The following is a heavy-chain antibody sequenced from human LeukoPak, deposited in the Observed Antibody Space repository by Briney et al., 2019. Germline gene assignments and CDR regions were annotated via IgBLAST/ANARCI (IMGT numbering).Heavy chain of an antibody. CDR1: GYIFTTYY. CDR3: ASGHPGDRQWLVEGAQTSNKYFDY. V-gene: IGHV1-46*01. J-gene: IGHJ4*02. D-gene: IGHD6-19*01. CDR2: INPSDGST. Sequence: ASVKVSCKASGYIFTTYYMHWVRQAPGQGLEWMGVINPSDGSTNYAQRFQGRVTFTSDTSATVVYMDLSSLRSEDTAEYYCASGHPGDRQWLVEGAQTSNKYFDYWGQGTLVTVSS.